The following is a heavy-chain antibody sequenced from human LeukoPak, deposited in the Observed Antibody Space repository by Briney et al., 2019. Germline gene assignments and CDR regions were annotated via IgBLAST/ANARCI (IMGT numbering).Heavy chain of an antibody. V-gene: IGHV4-59*01. D-gene: IGHD2-2*01. CDR3: ARSSDIVVVPAPNWFDP. CDR1: GGSISSYY. Sequence: SETLSLTCTVSGGSISSYYWSWIRQPPGKGLEWIGYIYYSGSTNYNPSLKSRVTISVDTSKNQFSLKLSSVTAADTAVYYCARSSDIVVVPAPNWFDPWGQGTLVTVSS. J-gene: IGHJ5*02. CDR2: IYYSGST.